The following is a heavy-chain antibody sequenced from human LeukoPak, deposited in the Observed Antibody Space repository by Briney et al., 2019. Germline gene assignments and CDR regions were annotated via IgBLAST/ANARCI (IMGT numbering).Heavy chain of an antibody. CDR3: ARDGGTTSNPSHDTFAI. Sequence: PSETLSLTRTVSGGSISSGANYWSWIRQPPGRGLEWIGYISHSESAYYSPSLESRITISVDRSKNQFSLKLKSVTAADTAIYYCARDGGTTSNPSHDTFAIWGQGTMVAVSS. D-gene: IGHD4-11*01. V-gene: IGHV4-30-2*01. CDR1: GGSISSGANY. CDR2: ISHSESA. J-gene: IGHJ3*02.